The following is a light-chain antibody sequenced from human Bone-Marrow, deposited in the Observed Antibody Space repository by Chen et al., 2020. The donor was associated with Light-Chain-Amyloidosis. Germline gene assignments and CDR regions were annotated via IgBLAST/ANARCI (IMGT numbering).Light chain of an antibody. V-gene: IGLV3-25*03. J-gene: IGLJ2*01. CDR2: RDT. CDR3: QSADSSGTYEVI. Sequence: SYELTQPPSVSVSPGQTARITCSGDDLPTKYAYWYQQKPAQAPVLVIHRDTERPSGISERFSGSSSGTTATLTISGGQAEDEADYHCQSADSSGTYEVIFGGGTKLTVL. CDR1: DLPTKY.